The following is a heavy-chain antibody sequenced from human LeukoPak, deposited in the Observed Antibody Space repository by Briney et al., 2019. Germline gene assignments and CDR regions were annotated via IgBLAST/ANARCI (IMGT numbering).Heavy chain of an antibody. CDR3: ASAIALAGQIDY. CDR1: GYTFTVFY. J-gene: IGHJ4*02. D-gene: IGHD6-19*01. CDR2: INPNSGGT. V-gene: IGHV1-2*02. Sequence: ASVKVSCKASGYTFTVFYIHWVRQAPGPGLEWMGWINPNSGGTNYAQKFQGRVTMTRHTSISTAYVELSRLGSDDTAVYYWASAIALAGQIDYWGQGTLVTVSS.